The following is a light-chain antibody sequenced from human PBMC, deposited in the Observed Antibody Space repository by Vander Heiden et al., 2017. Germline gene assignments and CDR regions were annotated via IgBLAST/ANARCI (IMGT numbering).Light chain of an antibody. J-gene: IGLJ7*01. Sequence: SALTQLASVSGSPGQSTTISCTGTSSDVGGYYYVPWSQQHPGKAPKLMIYDVRNRPSGGFNPFSGLKSGNPGPLNISWIQGEDGDGLYCNLYNRKNTALFGGGTQLTVL. CDR2: DVR. CDR1: SSDVGGYYY. V-gene: IGLV2-14*03. CDR3: NLYNRKNTAL.